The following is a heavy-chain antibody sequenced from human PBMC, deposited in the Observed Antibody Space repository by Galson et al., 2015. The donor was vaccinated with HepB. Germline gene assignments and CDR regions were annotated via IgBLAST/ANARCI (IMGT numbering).Heavy chain of an antibody. CDR1: GGSISSSSYY. Sequence: ETLSLTCTVSGGSISSSSYYWGWIRQPPGKGLEWIGSIFYSGTTHYNPSLKSRVTISVDTSSNQFSLKLSSVTAADTAVYYCAGHVISSSWYFGWFAPWGQGTLVTVSS. D-gene: IGHD6-13*01. J-gene: IGHJ5*02. CDR3: AGHVISSSWYFGWFAP. CDR2: IFYSGTT. V-gene: IGHV4-39*01.